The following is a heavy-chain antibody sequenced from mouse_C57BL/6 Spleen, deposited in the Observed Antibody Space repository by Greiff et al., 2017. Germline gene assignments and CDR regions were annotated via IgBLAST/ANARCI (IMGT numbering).Heavy chain of an antibody. CDR3: ARGSPYGRRDY. J-gene: IGHJ2*01. V-gene: IGHV1-52*01. D-gene: IGHD1-1*01. CDR2: IDPSDSET. Sequence: QVQLQQPGAELVRPGSSVKLSCKASGYTFTSYWMHWVKQRPIQGLEWIGNIDPSDSETHYNQKFKDKATLTVDKSSSTAYMQLSSLTSEDSAVYYCARGSPYGRRDYWGQGTTLTVSS. CDR1: GYTFTSYW.